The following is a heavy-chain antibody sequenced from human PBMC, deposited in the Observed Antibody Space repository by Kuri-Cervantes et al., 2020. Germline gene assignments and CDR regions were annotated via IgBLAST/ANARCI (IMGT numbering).Heavy chain of an antibody. CDR3: ARRTQGYSSGWYGSASSSMDF. J-gene: IGHJ6*02. CDR2: IYYSGST. Sequence: GSLRLSRTVSGGSISSYYWSWIRQPPGKGLEWIGYIYYSGSTTYNPSLKSRVSIPVDMSTNQFSLKLSSVTAADTAVYYCARRTQGYSSGWYGSASSSMDFWGQGTTVTVSS. D-gene: IGHD6-19*01. V-gene: IGHV4-59*01. CDR1: GGSISSYY.